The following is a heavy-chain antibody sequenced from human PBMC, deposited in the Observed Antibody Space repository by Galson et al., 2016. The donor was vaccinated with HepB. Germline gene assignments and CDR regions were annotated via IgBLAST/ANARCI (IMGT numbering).Heavy chain of an antibody. V-gene: IGHV3-23*01. CDR2: ITGSGGKT. CDR3: ARESATFITFDH. CDR1: GFTLSNNA. Sequence: SLRLSCAASGFTLSNNAMNWVRQAPGKGLDWVSIITGSGGKTYYADSVQGRFTISRDISKNALYLQMNSLRLEDTAVYYCARESATFITFDHWSQGILVTVSS. J-gene: IGHJ4*02. D-gene: IGHD5-24*01.